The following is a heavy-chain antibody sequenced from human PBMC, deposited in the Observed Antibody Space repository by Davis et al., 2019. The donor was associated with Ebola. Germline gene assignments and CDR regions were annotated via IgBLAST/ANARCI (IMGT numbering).Heavy chain of an antibody. CDR3: ARVGGLPSSWYYYYYGMDV. Sequence: GGSLRLSCAPSGFISSNYAMHWVRHAPGKGLEWVSTVYSGGSTYYADSVKGRFPISRDNSKNTLYLQMNSMRDEDTAVYYCARVGGLPSSWYYYYYGMDVWGKGTTVTVSS. D-gene: IGHD2-15*01. V-gene: IGHV3-66*01. CDR1: GFISSNYA. CDR2: VYSGGST. J-gene: IGHJ6*04.